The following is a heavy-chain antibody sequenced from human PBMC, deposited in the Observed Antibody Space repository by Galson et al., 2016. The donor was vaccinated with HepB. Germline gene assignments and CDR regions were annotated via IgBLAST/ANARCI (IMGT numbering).Heavy chain of an antibody. D-gene: IGHD5-12*01. CDR1: GFTFSNYG. CDR2: IWYDGNNK. V-gene: IGHV3-33*06. J-gene: IGHJ4*02. Sequence: SLRLSCAASGFTFSNYGIHWVRQAPGKGLEWVAVIWYDGNNKYYADSVKGRFTISRDNSKNTLYLQMNSLRAEDTAVYYCAKGGSGYDLTFDYWGQGTLVTVSS. CDR3: AKGGSGYDLTFDY.